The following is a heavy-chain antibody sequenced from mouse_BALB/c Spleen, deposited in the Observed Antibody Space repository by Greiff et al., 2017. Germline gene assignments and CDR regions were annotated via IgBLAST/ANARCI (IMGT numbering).Heavy chain of an antibody. V-gene: IGHV5-17*02. CDR3: ARWGLRYYFDY. J-gene: IGHJ2*01. Sequence: DVKLVESGGGLVQPGGSRKLSCAASGFTFSSFGMHWVRQAPEKGLEWVAYISSGSSTIYYADTVKGQFTISRDNPKNTLFLQMTSLRSEDTAMYYCARWGLRYYFDYWGQGTTLTVSS. D-gene: IGHD2-2*01. CDR1: GFTFSSFG. CDR2: ISSGSSTI.